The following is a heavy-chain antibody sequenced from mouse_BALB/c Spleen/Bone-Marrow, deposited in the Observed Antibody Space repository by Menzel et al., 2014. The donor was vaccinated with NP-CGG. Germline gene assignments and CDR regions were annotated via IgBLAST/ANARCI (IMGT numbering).Heavy chain of an antibody. Sequence: QVQLQQSGPQVVRPGASVKISCKASGYSFTSYWMHWVKQRPGQGLEWIGMIDPSDSETRLNQKFKDKATLTVDKSSSTAYMQLSSPTSEDSAVYCCARVGPRLPYYFDYWGQGTTLTVSS. V-gene: IGHV1S127*01. CDR1: GYSFTSYW. J-gene: IGHJ2*01. CDR3: ARVGPRLPYYFDY. CDR2: IDPSDSET. D-gene: IGHD1-2*01.